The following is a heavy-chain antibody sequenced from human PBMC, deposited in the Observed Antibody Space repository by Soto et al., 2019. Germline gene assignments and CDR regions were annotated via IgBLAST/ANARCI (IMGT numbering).Heavy chain of an antibody. Sequence: QVQLQESGPGLVKPSETLSLTCTVSGGSVSSGSYYWTWIRQPPGKGLEWIGYIAYTGTTHYNPSLKSRVTFTVDTSKNQFSLRLSSLTPADTARYYCAKRVAVAGSDDWFDPWGQGTLVTVSA. CDR3: AKRVAVAGSDDWFDP. CDR2: IAYTGTT. V-gene: IGHV4-61*01. J-gene: IGHJ5*02. D-gene: IGHD6-19*01. CDR1: GGSVSSGSYY.